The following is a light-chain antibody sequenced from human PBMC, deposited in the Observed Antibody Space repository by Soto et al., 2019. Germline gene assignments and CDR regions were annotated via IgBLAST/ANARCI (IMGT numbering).Light chain of an antibody. CDR2: GAS. J-gene: IGKJ1*01. CDR3: QQYGSSPSP. V-gene: IGKV3-20*01. CDR1: QSVSSSY. Sequence: IMLTQSPGTLFLSRRERATLCCRASQSVSSSYLAWYQQKPGQAPRLLIYGASSRATGIPDRFSGSGSGTDFTLTISSLEAEDFAVYYCQQYGSSPSPFGQGTKVDI.